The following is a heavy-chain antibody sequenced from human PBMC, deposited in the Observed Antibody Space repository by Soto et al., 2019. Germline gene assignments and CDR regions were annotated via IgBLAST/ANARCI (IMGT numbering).Heavy chain of an antibody. V-gene: IGHV3-30-3*01. CDR3: ARARHRLINS. Sequence: SLRLSCAASGFTVISYGMHWVRQAPGKGLEWVALITHDGSDKKYADSVKGRFTISRDNSKNTLFLRMDSLRPEDTAVYYCARARHRLINSWGQGALVTVSS. J-gene: IGHJ5*02. CDR2: ITHDGSDK. CDR1: GFTVISYG.